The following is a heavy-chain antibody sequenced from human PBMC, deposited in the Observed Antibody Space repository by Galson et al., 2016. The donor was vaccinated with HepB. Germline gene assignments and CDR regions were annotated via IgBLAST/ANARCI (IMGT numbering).Heavy chain of an antibody. CDR2: INSGGDRQ. D-gene: IGHD1-20*01. J-gene: IGHJ4*02. CDR1: GFSFSTSA. Sequence: SLRLSCAASGFSFSTSAVTWVRQAPGKGLEWVSDINSGGDRQYYADSGKGRFTISRDNSRDTVYLQMNSLRAEDTAVYYCASMTGTTPGGYWGQGTLVTVSS. CDR3: ASMTGTTPGGY. V-gene: IGHV3-23*01.